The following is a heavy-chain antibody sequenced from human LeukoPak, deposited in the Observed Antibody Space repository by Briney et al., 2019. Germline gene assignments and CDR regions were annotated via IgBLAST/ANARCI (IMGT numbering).Heavy chain of an antibody. Sequence: ASVKVSCKASVGSFSDWPINWVRQAPRQGLEWLGGIIPKYSASSYAQAFQGRVTITADESTNTVYMEMSGLRPDDTAVYYCVRPDRIFGVPAAFDAWGQGTLVAVSS. D-gene: IGHD3-3*02. CDR2: IIPKYSAS. V-gene: IGHV1-69*13. J-gene: IGHJ3*01. CDR3: VRPDRIFGVPAAFDA. CDR1: VGSFSDWP.